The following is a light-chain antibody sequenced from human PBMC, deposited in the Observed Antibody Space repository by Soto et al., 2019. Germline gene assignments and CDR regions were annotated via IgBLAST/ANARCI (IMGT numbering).Light chain of an antibody. CDR3: QVWDRSLV. CDR1: NIGNKN. Sequence: SYELTQPLSVSVALGQTARITCGGNNIGNKNVHWYQQKPGQAPVLVIYRDTNRPSGISERFSGSNSGNTATLTISRAQAGDEADYYCQVWDRSLVFGGGTKVTVL. V-gene: IGLV3-9*01. J-gene: IGLJ3*02. CDR2: RDT.